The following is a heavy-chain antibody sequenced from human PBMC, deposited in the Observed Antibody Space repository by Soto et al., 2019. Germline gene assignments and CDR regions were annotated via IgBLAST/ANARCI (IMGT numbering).Heavy chain of an antibody. J-gene: IGHJ6*02. V-gene: IGHV3-30*18. CDR1: GFTFSSYG. CDR3: AKGIFTGSGSYYDQERYYYGMDV. CDR2: ISYDGSNK. D-gene: IGHD3-10*01. Sequence: GGSLRLSCAASGFTFSSYGMHWVRQAPGKGLEWVAVISYDGSNKYYADSVKGRFTISRDNSKNTLYLQMNSLRAEDTAVYYCAKGIFTGSGSYYDQERYYYGMDVWGQGTTVTVSS.